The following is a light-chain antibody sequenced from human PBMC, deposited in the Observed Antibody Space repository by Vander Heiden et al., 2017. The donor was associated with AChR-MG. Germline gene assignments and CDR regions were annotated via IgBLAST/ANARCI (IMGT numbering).Light chain of an antibody. V-gene: IGLV2-14*01. Sequence: QSALTQPAPVSGSPGQSTPIACTGTSSAVGSYNYVSWYQQPPGKAPKLMIYEVTNRPSGVSHRFSGAQSGNTASLTISGLQAEDEADYYCSSYTTSGTRVFGGGTKLTVL. CDR1: SSAVGSYNY. J-gene: IGLJ2*01. CDR2: EVT. CDR3: SSYTTSGTRV.